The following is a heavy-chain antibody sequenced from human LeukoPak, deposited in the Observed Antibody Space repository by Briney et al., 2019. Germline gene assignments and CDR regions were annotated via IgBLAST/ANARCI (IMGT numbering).Heavy chain of an antibody. V-gene: IGHV1-69*02. D-gene: IGHD3-3*01. CDR3: ARYDFWSGYYFDY. Sequence: SVKVSCKASGGTFSSYTISWVRQAPGQGLEWMGRIIPILGIANYAQKFQGGVTITADKSMSTAYMELSSLRSEDTAVYYCARYDFWSGYYFDYWGQGTLVTVSS. J-gene: IGHJ4*02. CDR2: IIPILGIA. CDR1: GGTFSSYT.